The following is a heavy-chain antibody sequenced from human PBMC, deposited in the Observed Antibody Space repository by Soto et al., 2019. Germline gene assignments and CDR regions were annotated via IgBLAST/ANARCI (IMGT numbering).Heavy chain of an antibody. CDR2: IVVGSGNT. D-gene: IGHD6-6*01. J-gene: IGHJ6*02. CDR3: AAASSNYYYYYGMDV. Sequence: SVKVSCKASGFTFTSSAVQWVRQARGQRLEWIGWIVVGSGNTNYAQKFQERVTITRDMSTSTAYMELSSLRSEDTAVYYCAAASSNYYYYYGMDVWGQGTTVTVSS. V-gene: IGHV1-58*01. CDR1: GFTFTSSA.